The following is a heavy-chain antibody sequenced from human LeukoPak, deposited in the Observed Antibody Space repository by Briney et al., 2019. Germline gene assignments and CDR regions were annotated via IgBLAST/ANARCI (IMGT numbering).Heavy chain of an antibody. D-gene: IGHD3-10*01. J-gene: IGHJ4*02. CDR3: ATHQGRFGDPSFDY. V-gene: IGHV1-24*01. CDR2: IDPEDGET. CDR1: GYTFTGYY. Sequence: ASVKVSCKASGYTFTGYYMHWVRQAPGKGLEWMGGIDPEDGETIYAQKFQGRVTMTEDTSTDTAYMDPSSLRSEDTAVYYCATHQGRFGDPSFDYWGQGALVTVSS.